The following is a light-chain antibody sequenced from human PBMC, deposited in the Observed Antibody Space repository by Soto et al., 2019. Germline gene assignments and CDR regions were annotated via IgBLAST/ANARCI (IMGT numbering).Light chain of an antibody. CDR3: QQSYSTPIT. CDR2: AAS. CDR1: QSIXXX. Sequence: DIQMTQSPSSLSASVGDRVTITCRASQSIXXXLNWYQQKPGKAPKLLIYAASSLQSGVPSRFSGSGSGTDFTLTISSLQPEDFATYYCQQSYSTPITFGQGTRLEIK. J-gene: IGKJ5*01. V-gene: IGKV1-39*01.